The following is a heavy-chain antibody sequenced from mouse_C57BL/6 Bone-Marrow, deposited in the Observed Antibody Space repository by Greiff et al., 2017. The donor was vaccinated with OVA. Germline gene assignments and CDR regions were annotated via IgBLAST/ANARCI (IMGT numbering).Heavy chain of an antibody. CDR2: ISSGGSYT. Sequence: EVKVVESGGDLVKPGGSLKLSCAASGFTFSSYGMSWVRQTPDKRLEWVATISSGGSYTYYPDSVKGRFTISRDNAKNTLYLQMSSLKSEDTAVYYCARQGAYDYDGGFAYWGQGTLVTVSA. D-gene: IGHD2-4*01. CDR1: GFTFSSYG. J-gene: IGHJ3*01. V-gene: IGHV5-6*01. CDR3: ARQGAYDYDGGFAY.